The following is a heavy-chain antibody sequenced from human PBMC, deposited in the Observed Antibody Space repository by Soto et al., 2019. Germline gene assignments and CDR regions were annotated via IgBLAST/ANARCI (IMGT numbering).Heavy chain of an antibody. CDR2: IYYIGNT. Sequence: QLQLQESGSGLVKPSETLSLTCIVSNGSISSRSSSWGWTRQTPGKGLEWIGSIYYIGNTYYNPSLKSRVTISIATSKPQCSLKMNSVTAADTAVYFCGGQDYGAKGYYFENWGQGALVTVSS. CDR3: GGQDYGAKGYYFEN. J-gene: IGHJ4*02. V-gene: IGHV4-39*01. CDR1: NGSISSRSSS. D-gene: IGHD4-17*01.